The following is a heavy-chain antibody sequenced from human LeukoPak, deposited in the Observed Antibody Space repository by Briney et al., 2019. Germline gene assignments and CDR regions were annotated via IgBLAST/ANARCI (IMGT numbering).Heavy chain of an antibody. CDR1: GFTFRSYA. D-gene: IGHD4-17*01. V-gene: IGHV3-23*01. CDR2: ISGSGSNT. J-gene: IGHJ4*02. CDR3: AKRTGSRYGVFDY. Sequence: GGSLRLSCAASGFTFRSYAMNWVRRAPGKGLEWVSGISGSGSNTYYADSVKGRFTISRDNSKNTLYLQVNSLRAEDTAVYYCAKRTGSRYGVFDYWGQGTLVTVSS.